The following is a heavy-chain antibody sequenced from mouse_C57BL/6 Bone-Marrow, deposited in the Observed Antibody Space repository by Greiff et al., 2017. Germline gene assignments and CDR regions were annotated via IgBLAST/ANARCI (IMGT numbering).Heavy chain of an antibody. CDR1: GYTFTNYW. V-gene: IGHV1-63*01. J-gene: IGHJ2*01. CDR3: ARYALYGNYDY. CDR2: IYPGGGYT. Sequence: QVHVKQSGAELVRPGTSVKMSCKASGYTFTNYWIGWAKQRPGHGLEWIGDIYPGGGYTNYNEKFKGKATLTADKSSSTAYMQFSSLTSEDSAIYYCARYALYGNYDYWGQGTTLTVSS. D-gene: IGHD2-1*01.